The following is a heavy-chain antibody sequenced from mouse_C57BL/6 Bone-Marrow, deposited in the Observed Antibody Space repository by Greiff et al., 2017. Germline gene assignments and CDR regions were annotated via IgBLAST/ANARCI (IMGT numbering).Heavy chain of an antibody. CDR3: TIHSGYYYAMDY. Sequence: QVQLQQSGAELVKPGASVKMSCKASGYTFTTYPIEWMKQNHGKSLEWIGNFHPYNDDTKYNEKFKGKATLTVEKSSSTVYLELSGLASDDSAVYYCTIHSGYYYAMDYWGQGTSVTVSS. D-gene: IGHD1-3*01. CDR1: GYTFTTYP. V-gene: IGHV1-47*01. J-gene: IGHJ4*01. CDR2: FHPYNDDT.